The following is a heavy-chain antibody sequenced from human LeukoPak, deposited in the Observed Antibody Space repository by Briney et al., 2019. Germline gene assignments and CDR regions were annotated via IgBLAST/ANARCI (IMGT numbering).Heavy chain of an antibody. Sequence: QTGGSLRLSCAASGFTFSSYAMHWVRQAPGKGLEWVAVISYDGSNKYYADSVKGRFTISRDNSKNTLYLQMNSLRAEDTAVYYCARDSEGQWLVLGVMDYWGQGTLVTVSS. CDR3: ARDSEGQWLVLGVMDY. V-gene: IGHV3-30-3*01. CDR2: ISYDGSNK. CDR1: GFTFSSYA. J-gene: IGHJ4*02. D-gene: IGHD6-19*01.